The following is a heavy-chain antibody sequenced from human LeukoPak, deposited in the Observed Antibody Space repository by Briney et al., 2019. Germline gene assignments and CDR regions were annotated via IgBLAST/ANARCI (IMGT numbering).Heavy chain of an antibody. J-gene: IGHJ3*02. Sequence: GGSLRLSCAASGFTVSSNYMSWVRQAPGKGLEWVSVIYSGGSTYYADSVKGRFTISRDNSKNTLYLQMNSLRAEDTAVYYCARSGMATATACAFDIWGQGTMVTVSS. V-gene: IGHV3-66*02. D-gene: IGHD5-24*01. CDR2: IYSGGST. CDR3: ARSGMATATACAFDI. CDR1: GFTVSSNY.